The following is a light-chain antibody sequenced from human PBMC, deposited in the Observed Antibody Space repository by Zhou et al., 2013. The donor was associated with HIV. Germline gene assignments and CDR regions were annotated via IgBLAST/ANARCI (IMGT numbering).Light chain of an antibody. CDR3: QKCTGAPFT. Sequence: DIQMTQSPSSLSASVRDRVTITCRASQGISNYLAWYQQKPGEVPNLLIYAASTLQSGVPSRFSGSGSGTDFTLTISSLHPEYVATYCCQKCTGAPFTVGPGTKVDIK. CDR2: AAS. J-gene: IGKJ3*01. V-gene: IGKV1-27*01. CDR1: QGISNY.